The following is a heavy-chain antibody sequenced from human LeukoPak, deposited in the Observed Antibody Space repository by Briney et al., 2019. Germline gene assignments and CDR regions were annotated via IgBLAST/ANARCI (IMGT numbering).Heavy chain of an antibody. CDR1: GGSISSYY. CDR3: GSANFNPSQKRRRTISVDTSKNPSSLKLSSVTAADTAVYYCARDLHGISWYEVGFDY. CDR2: IYYSGST. V-gene: IGHV4-59*01. D-gene: IGHD3-10*01. J-gene: IGHJ4*02. Sequence: PSETLSLTCTVSGGSISSYYWGWIRQPPGKGLEWIGYIYYSGSTNYNPYLKSRVTISVDTYKNQFSLKLSSVTAADTAVYYSGSANFNPSQKRRRTISVDTSKNPSSLKLSSVTAADTAVYYCARDLHGISWYEVGFDYWGQGTLVTAS.